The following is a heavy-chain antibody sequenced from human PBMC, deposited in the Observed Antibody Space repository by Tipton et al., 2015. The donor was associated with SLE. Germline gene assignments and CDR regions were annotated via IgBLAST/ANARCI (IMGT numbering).Heavy chain of an antibody. J-gene: IGHJ3*02. V-gene: IGHV4-4*02. CDR1: GDSISSTNW. D-gene: IGHD2-2*03. Sequence: TLSLTCAVSGDSISSTNWWNWVRQPPGKRLEWIGEINHSGSTNYNPSLKSRVTISVDTSKNQFSLKLSSVTAADTAVYYCARVAGWIEDAFDIWGQGTMVTVSS. CDR2: INHSGST. CDR3: ARVAGWIEDAFDI.